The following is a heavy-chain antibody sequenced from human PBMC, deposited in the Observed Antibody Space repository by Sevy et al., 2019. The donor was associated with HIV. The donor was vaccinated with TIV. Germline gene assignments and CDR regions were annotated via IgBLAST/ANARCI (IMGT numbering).Heavy chain of an antibody. CDR3: ARDGDGSGSYYKNSDAFDI. J-gene: IGHJ3*02. D-gene: IGHD3-10*01. CDR2: ISSSSSYI. CDR1: GFTFSSYS. V-gene: IGHV3-21*01. Sequence: GGSLRLSCAASGFTFSSYSMNWVRQAPGKGLEWVSSISSSSSYIYYADSVNGRFTISRDNAKNSLYLQMNSLRAEDTAVYYCARDGDGSGSYYKNSDAFDIWGQGTMVTVSS.